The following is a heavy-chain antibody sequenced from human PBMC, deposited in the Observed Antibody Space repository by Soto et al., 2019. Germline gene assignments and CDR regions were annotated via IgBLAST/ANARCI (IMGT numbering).Heavy chain of an antibody. J-gene: IGHJ6*02. Sequence: EVQLVESEGGLVQPGGSLRLSCEASGFILSNYWMHWVRQAPGKGLVWVSRLHSDGSTTTYADSVKGRFTISRDNAKNTLYLQMSSLRAEDTAVYYCARELPTAIRGGHYYSYGMDIWGQGTTVTVSS. CDR2: LHSDGSTT. CDR3: ARELPTAIRGGHYYSYGMDI. CDR1: GFILSNYW. D-gene: IGHD2-2*02. V-gene: IGHV3-74*03.